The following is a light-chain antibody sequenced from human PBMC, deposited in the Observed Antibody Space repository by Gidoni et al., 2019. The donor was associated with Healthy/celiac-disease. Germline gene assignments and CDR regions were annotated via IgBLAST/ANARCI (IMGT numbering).Light chain of an antibody. V-gene: IGKV1-5*03. CDR1: QSISSW. CDR2: KAS. Sequence: DIQMTQSPSTLSASVGDRVTITCRASQSISSWLAWYQQKPGKAPNLLIYKASSLESGVPSRFSGSGAGTEFTLTSSSLQPDDFATYYCQQYNSYWTFGQXTKVEIK. CDR3: QQYNSYWT. J-gene: IGKJ1*01.